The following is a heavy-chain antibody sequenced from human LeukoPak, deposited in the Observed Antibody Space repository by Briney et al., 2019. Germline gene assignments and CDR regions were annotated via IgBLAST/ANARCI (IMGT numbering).Heavy chain of an antibody. J-gene: IGHJ4*02. CDR1: GYTLTELS. CDR3: ATLPVLRYFDWLLYLDY. Sequence: ASVKVSCKVSGYTLTELSMHWVRQAPGKGLEWMGGFDPEDGETIYAQKFQGRVTMTEDTSTDTAYMELSSLRSEDTAVYYCATLPVLRYFDWLLYLDYWGQGTLVTVSS. V-gene: IGHV1-24*01. CDR2: FDPEDGET. D-gene: IGHD3-9*01.